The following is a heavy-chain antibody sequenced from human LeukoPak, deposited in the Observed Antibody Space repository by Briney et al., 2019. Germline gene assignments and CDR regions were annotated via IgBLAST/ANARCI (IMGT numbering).Heavy chain of an antibody. Sequence: ASVKVSCKASGYTFINFPLSWVRQAPGRRPEWVGWIYPNNSTRGYAKNFQGRVVLTRDTSISTAYMELRGLKSEDTAVYYCARGKVLFDHWGQGSLVAVSS. CDR3: ARGKVLFDH. CDR1: GYTFINFP. CDR2: IYPNNSTR. J-gene: IGHJ4*02. V-gene: IGHV1-8*01.